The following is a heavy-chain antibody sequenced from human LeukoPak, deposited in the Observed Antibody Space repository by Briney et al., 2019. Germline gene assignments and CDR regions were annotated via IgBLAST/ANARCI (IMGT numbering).Heavy chain of an antibody. D-gene: IGHD3-10*01. CDR1: GLSFGDYG. J-gene: IGHJ6*04. Sequence: GGSLRLSCTPSGLSFGDYGMSWVRQAPGKGLEWVSFIQSKTYGEGTMYAASVRGRFTTSRDDSRSTAYLQMNSLKTEDTAVYYCTSITMVRGVLMDVWGKGTTVTISS. CDR3: TSITMVRGVLMDV. CDR2: IQSKTYGEGT. V-gene: IGHV3-49*04.